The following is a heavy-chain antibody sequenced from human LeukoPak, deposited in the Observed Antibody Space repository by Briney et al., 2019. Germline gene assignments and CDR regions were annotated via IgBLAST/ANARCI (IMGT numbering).Heavy chain of an antibody. CDR1: GFTFSTYG. J-gene: IGHJ3*01. CDR3: ARLQWDQGFNL. V-gene: IGHV3-33*01. Sequence: GGSLRLSCAASGFTFSTYGMHWVRHAPGKGLEWVAVIWYDGSNKYYADSVKGRFTISRDNSKNTLYLQMNSLRAEDTAVYYCARLQWDQGFNLWGQGTMVTVSS. D-gene: IGHD1-26*01. CDR2: IWYDGSNK.